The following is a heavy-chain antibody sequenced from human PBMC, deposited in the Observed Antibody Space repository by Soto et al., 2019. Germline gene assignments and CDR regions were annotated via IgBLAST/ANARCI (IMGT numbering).Heavy chain of an antibody. J-gene: IGHJ5*02. CDR3: ARVNDFWTGYYSTNWFDP. CDR2: IYYSGST. Sequence: SETLSLTCTVSGGSISSYYWSWIRQPPGKGLEWIGYIYYSGSTNYNPSLKSRVTISVDTSKNQFSLKLSSVTAADTAVYYCARVNDFWTGYYSTNWFDPWGQGILVTVS. V-gene: IGHV4-59*01. CDR1: GGSISSYY. D-gene: IGHD3-3*01.